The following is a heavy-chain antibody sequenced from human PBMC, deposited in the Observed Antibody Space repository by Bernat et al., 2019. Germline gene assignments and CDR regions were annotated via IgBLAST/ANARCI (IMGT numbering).Heavy chain of an antibody. D-gene: IGHD6-19*01. V-gene: IGHV4-34*01. CDR2: INHSGST. CDR3: ARAKVSSGWTLFDY. J-gene: IGHJ4*02. Sequence: QVQLQQWGAGLLKPSETLSLTCAVYGGSFSGYYWSWIRQPPGKGLEWIWEINHSGSTNYNPSLKSRVTISVDTAKNQFSLKLSSVTAADTAVYYWARAKVSSGWTLFDYWGQGNLVTVSS. CDR1: GGSFSGYY.